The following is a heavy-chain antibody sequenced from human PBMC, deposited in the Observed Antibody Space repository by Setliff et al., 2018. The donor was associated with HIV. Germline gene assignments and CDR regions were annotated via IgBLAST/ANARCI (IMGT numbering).Heavy chain of an antibody. Sequence: GGSLRLSCKATGFSFSLYAMSWVRQAPGKGLEWVSSISGSGRNTYYGDSVEGRFTISRDNSWDTVDLQMNTLRAEDTAVYYCAKVPLFVVVPAALGGMDVWGQGTTVTVSS. CDR1: GFSFSLYA. D-gene: IGHD2-2*01. J-gene: IGHJ6*02. CDR3: AKVPLFVVVPAALGGMDV. CDR2: ISGSGRNT. V-gene: IGHV3-23*01.